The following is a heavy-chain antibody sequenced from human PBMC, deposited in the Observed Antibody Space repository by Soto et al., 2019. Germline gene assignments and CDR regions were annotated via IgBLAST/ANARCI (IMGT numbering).Heavy chain of an antibody. Sequence: QVQLVQSGAEVKKPGASVKVSCKASGYTFTGYYMHWVRQAPGQGLEWMGWINPNSGGTNYAQKFQGRVTMTRDTSISTAYMELSRLRSDDTAVYYCARAAVDIVATVLLNYYYYYYGMDVWGQGTTVPVSS. J-gene: IGHJ6*02. CDR2: INPNSGGT. CDR1: GYTFTGYY. V-gene: IGHV1-2*02. CDR3: ARAAVDIVATVLLNYYYYYYGMDV. D-gene: IGHD5-12*01.